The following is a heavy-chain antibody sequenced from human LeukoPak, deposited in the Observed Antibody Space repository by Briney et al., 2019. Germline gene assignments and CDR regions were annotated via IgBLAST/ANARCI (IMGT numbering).Heavy chain of an antibody. CDR1: GGSFSGYY. V-gene: IGHV4-34*01. D-gene: IGHD6-19*01. CDR3: ARSSYSSGWYAFDI. Sequence: SETLSLTCAVYGGSFSGYYWSWIRQPPGKGLEWIGEINHSGSTNYNPSLKSRVTISVDTSKNQSSLKLSSVTAADTAVYYCARSSYSSGWYAFDIWGQGTMVTVPS. CDR2: INHSGST. J-gene: IGHJ3*02.